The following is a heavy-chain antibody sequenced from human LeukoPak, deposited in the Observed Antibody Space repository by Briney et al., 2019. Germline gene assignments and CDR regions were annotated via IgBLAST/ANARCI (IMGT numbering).Heavy chain of an antibody. CDR3: ASFPLMKFLLVPTRP. J-gene: IGHJ5*02. Sequence: GWSLTLSCAAYGFTFIKYAMSWVRQAPGKGLEWVSAISGIADTIYYADSVKGRFTISRDNSNNTLYLQMHSLRAEDTAVYYCASFPLMKFLLVPTRPWGQGTLVTVSS. D-gene: IGHD2-2*01. V-gene: IGHV3-23*01. CDR1: GFTFIKYA. CDR2: ISGIADTI.